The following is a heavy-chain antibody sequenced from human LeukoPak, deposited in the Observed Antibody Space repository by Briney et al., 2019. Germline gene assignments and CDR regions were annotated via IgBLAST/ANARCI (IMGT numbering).Heavy chain of an antibody. J-gene: IGHJ4*02. CDR1: GFTFSSYA. CDR3: AREGGGDYGDYLRY. Sequence: GGSLRLSCAASGFTFSSYAMSWVRQAPGKGLEWVSAISCSGGSTYYADSVKGRFTISRDNSKNTVYLQMNSLRAEDTAVYYCAREGGGDYGDYLRYWGQGTLVTVSS. D-gene: IGHD4-17*01. CDR2: ISCSGGST. V-gene: IGHV3-23*01.